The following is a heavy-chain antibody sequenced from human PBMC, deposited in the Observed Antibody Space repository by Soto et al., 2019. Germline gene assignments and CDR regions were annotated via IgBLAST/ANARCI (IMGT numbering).Heavy chain of an antibody. CDR2: INHSGST. V-gene: IGHV4-34*01. CDR3: ARGRGGYNKYYYYGMDV. J-gene: IGHJ6*02. D-gene: IGHD5-12*01. Sequence: SETLSLTCAVYGGSFSGYYWSWVRQPPGKGLEWIGEINHSGSTNYNPSLKSRVTISVDTSKNQFSLKLSSVTAADTAVYYCARGRGGYNKYYYYGMDVWGQGTTVTVSS. CDR1: GGSFSGYY.